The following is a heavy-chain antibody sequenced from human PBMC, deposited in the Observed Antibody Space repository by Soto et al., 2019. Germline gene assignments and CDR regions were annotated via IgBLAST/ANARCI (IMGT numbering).Heavy chain of an antibody. J-gene: IGHJ5*01. CDR3: AREYHSSRSCERFDT. D-gene: IGHD6-13*01. CDR1: GYTFTNYA. Sequence: QAQLVQSGGELKKPGASVKVSCKASGYTFTNYAISWVRQAPGRGREWMGWVNTYNGNPNYAQIIQGRVSMTTDTSTGTAYMELRSLESGDSAIYYCAREYHSSRSCERFDTWGHRTLVTVSS. CDR2: VNTYNGNP. V-gene: IGHV1-18*01.